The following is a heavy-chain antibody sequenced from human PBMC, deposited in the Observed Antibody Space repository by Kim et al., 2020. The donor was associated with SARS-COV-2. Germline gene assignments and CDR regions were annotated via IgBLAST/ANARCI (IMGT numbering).Heavy chain of an antibody. Sequence: GGSLRLSCAASGFTFDDYAMHWVRQAPGKGLEWVSGISWNSGSIGYADSVKGRFTISRDNAKNSLYLQMNSLRAEDTALYYCAKEGYAFGYWGQGTLVTVSS. J-gene: IGHJ4*02. V-gene: IGHV3-9*01. CDR2: ISWNSGSI. CDR1: GFTFDDYA. D-gene: IGHD5-12*01. CDR3: AKEGYAFGY.